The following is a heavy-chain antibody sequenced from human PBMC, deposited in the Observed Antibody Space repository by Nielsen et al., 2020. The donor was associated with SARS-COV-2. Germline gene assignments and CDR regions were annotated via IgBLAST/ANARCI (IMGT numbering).Heavy chain of an antibody. J-gene: IGHJ3*02. V-gene: IGHV3-30*03. Sequence: GESLKISCAASGFTFDDYGMHWVRQAPGKGLEWVAVISYDGSNKYYADSVKGRFTISRDNSKNTLYLQMNSLRAEDTAVYYCARAESGSYWNAFDIWGQGTMVTVSS. CDR1: GFTFDDYG. D-gene: IGHD1-26*01. CDR3: ARAESGSYWNAFDI. CDR2: ISYDGSNK.